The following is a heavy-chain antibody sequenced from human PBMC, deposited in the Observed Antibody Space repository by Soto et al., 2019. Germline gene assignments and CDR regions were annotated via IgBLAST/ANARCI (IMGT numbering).Heavy chain of an antibody. J-gene: IGHJ5*02. CDR1: GGSISSSSYY. D-gene: IGHD2-2*01. CDR2: IYYSGST. CDR3: ARGDHCSSTSCYGWFDP. Sequence: SETLSLTCTVSGGSISSSSYYWGWIRQPPGKGMEWFGSIYYSGSTNYNPSLKSRVTISVDTSKNQFSLKLSSVTAADTAVYYCARGDHCSSTSCYGWFDPWGQGTLVTVSS. V-gene: IGHV4-39*07.